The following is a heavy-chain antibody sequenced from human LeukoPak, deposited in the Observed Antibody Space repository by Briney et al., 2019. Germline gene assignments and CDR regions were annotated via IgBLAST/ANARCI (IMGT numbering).Heavy chain of an antibody. J-gene: IGHJ6*03. Sequence: PSETLSLTCAVYGGSFSGYYWSWIRQPPGKGLEWIGEINHSGSTNYNPSLKSRVTISVDTSKNQFSLKLSSVTAADTAVYYCARWAELAGYSNRLSYYYMDVWGKGTTVTGSS. V-gene: IGHV4-34*01. CDR2: INHSGST. D-gene: IGHD4-11*01. CDR3: ARWAELAGYSNRLSYYYMDV. CDR1: GGSFSGYY.